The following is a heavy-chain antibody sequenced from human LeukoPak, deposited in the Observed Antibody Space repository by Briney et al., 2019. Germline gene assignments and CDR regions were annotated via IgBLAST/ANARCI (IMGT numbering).Heavy chain of an antibody. CDR1: GFTFSSYS. V-gene: IGHV3-23*01. CDR3: AKDLRQWLVLYFDY. D-gene: IGHD6-19*01. Sequence: PGGSLRLSCAASGFTFSSYSMNWVRQAPGKGLEWVSAIRGSGGSTYYADSVKGRFTISRDNSKNTLYLQMSSLRAEDTAVYYCAKDLRQWLVLYFDYWGQGTLVTVSS. CDR2: IRGSGGST. J-gene: IGHJ4*02.